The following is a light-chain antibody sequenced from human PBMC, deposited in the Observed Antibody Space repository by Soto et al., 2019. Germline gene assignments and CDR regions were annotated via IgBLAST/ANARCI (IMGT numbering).Light chain of an antibody. V-gene: IGLV1-51*01. Sequence: QSVLTQPPSVSAAPGQKVTIACSGSSSDIGNNHVSWYQQVPGTAPKLLLYDNNKRPSGIPDRFFGSKSGTSATLGIAGLQTADEADYYCGTWESYLSVGVFGGGTKLTVL. CDR2: DNN. CDR1: SSDIGNNH. J-gene: IGLJ3*02. CDR3: GTWESYLSVGV.